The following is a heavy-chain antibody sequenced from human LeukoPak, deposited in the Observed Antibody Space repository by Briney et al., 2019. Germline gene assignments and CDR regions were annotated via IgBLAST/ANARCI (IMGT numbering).Heavy chain of an antibody. J-gene: IGHJ4*02. CDR2: IIPIFGTA. Sequence: SVTVSCKASGGTFSSYAISWERQAPGQGLEWMGGIIPIFGTANYAQKFQGRVTITADESTSTAYMELSSLRSEDTAVYYCARGLGDILTGYYCNWGQGTLVTVSS. V-gene: IGHV1-69*01. CDR3: ARGLGDILTGYYCN. D-gene: IGHD3-9*01. CDR1: GGTFSSYA.